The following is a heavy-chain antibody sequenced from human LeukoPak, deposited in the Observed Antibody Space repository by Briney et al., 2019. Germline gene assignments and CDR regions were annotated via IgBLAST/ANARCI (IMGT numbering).Heavy chain of an antibody. V-gene: IGHV3-53*01. CDR1: GFTVSSNY. J-gene: IGHJ4*02. D-gene: IGHD4-17*01. CDR2: IYSGGST. CDR3: AREKSDYGDYHHDY. Sequence: PGGSLRLSCAASGFTVSSNYMSWVRQAPGKGLEWVSVIYSGGSTYYADSVKGRFTISRDNSKNTLYLQMNSLRAEDTAVYYCAREKSDYGDYHHDYWGQGTLVTVSS.